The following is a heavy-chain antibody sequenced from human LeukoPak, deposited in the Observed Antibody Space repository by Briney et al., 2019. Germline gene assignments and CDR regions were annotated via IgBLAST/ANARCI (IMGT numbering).Heavy chain of an antibody. CDR1: GFTFSNDW. Sequence: GGSLRLSCAASGFTFSNDWMSWVRQAPGKGLECVANIKKDGSEKYYINSVKGRFTTSRDNAKNSVFLQMNSLRAEDTAVYYCARPGGAAPAFDYWGQGTLVTVSS. CDR2: IKKDGSEK. D-gene: IGHD6-13*01. CDR3: ARPGGAAPAFDY. J-gene: IGHJ4*02. V-gene: IGHV3-7*01.